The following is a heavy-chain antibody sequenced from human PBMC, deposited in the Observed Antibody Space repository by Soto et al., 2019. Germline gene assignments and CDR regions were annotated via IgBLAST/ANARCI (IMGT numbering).Heavy chain of an antibody. J-gene: IGHJ6*02. CDR3: ARGHSTDCSDGVCSFFYNHEMDV. V-gene: IGHV1-2*04. Sequence: ASVKVSCKASGYSFTDYHIHWVRQAPGQGLEWLGRINPKSGGTSTAQKFQGWVTMTRDRSISTVYMELTRLRSDDTAVYFCARGHSTDCSDGVCSFFYNHEMDVWGQGTTVTVSS. CDR1: GYSFTDYH. D-gene: IGHD2-8*01. CDR2: INPKSGGT.